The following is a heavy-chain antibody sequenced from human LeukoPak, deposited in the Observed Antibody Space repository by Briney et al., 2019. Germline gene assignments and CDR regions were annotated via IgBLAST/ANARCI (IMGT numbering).Heavy chain of an antibody. D-gene: IGHD6-19*01. J-gene: IGHJ4*02. CDR2: INHSGST. V-gene: IGHV4-34*01. CDR1: GGSFSGYY. Sequence: SETLSLTCAVYGGSFSGYYWSWIRQPPGKGLEWIGEINHSGSTNYNPSLKSRVTISVDTSKNQFSLKLSSVTAADTAVYYCARGRYSSGWYDYWGQGTLVTVSS. CDR3: ARGRYSSGWYDY.